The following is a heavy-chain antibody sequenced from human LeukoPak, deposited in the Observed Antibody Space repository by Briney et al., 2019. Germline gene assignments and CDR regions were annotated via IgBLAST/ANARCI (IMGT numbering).Heavy chain of an antibody. CDR1: GVSFSGYY. CDR2: INHSGST. Sequence: SETLSLTCAVYGVSFSGYYWSWIRQPPGKGLEWIGEINHSGSTNYNPSLKSRVTISVDTSKNQFSLKLSSVTAADTAVYYCARADGTDYWGQGTLVTVSS. V-gene: IGHV4-34*01. J-gene: IGHJ4*02. CDR3: ARADGTDY.